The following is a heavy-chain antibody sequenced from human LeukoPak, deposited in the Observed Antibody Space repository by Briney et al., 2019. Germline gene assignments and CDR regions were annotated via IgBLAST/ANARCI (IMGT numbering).Heavy chain of an antibody. D-gene: IGHD3-16*02. V-gene: IGHV3-20*04. CDR1: GFTFDDYG. CDR3: ARDVPQANYDYVWGSYRSWYFDY. Sequence: GGSLRLSCAASGFTFDDYGMSWVRQAPGKGLEWVSGINWNGGSTGHADSVKGRFTISRDNAKNSLYLQMNSLRAEDTALYYCARDVPQANYDYVWGSYRSWYFDYWGQGTLVTVSS. J-gene: IGHJ4*02. CDR2: INWNGGST.